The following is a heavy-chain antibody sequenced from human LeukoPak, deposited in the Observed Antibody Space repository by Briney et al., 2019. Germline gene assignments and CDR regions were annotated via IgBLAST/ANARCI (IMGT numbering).Heavy chain of an antibody. D-gene: IGHD1-7*01. J-gene: IGHJ4*02. Sequence: ASVKVSCKTSGYTFTSYGITWVRQAPGQGLEWMGWISAYHGDTDYAQKFQGRVTMTTDTSTSTAYMELRGLRSDDTAVYYCARGGSNWNYQYYFDYWGQGTLVTVSS. V-gene: IGHV1-18*01. CDR3: ARGGSNWNYQYYFDY. CDR2: ISAYHGDT. CDR1: GYTFTSYG.